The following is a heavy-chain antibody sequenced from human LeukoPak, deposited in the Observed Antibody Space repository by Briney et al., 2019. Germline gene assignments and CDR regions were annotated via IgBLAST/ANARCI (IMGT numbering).Heavy chain of an antibody. CDR1: GFTFSSYS. CDR2: ISSSSSYI. J-gene: IGHJ4*02. D-gene: IGHD3-10*01. Sequence: GSLRLSCAASGFTFSSYSMNWVRQAPGKGLEWVSSISSSSSYIYYADSVKGRFTISRDNAKNSLYLQMNSLRAEDTAVYYCARDGYGSGSRLDYWGQGTLATVSS. CDR3: ARDGYGSGSRLDY. V-gene: IGHV3-21*01.